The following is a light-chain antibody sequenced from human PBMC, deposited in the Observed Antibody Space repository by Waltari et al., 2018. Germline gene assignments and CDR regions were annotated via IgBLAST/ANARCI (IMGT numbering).Light chain of an antibody. CDR2: DVS. V-gene: IGLV2-11*01. Sequence: SALTQPRPVSGSPGQSVTISCTGTSSDVGGYNYVSWYQQHPGKVPKLMIYDVSQRPSGIPDRFSGSKSGNTASLTISGLQAEDEADYYCCSYGGSYTWVFGGGTRLTVL. J-gene: IGLJ3*02. CDR3: CSYGGSYTWV. CDR1: SSDVGGYNY.